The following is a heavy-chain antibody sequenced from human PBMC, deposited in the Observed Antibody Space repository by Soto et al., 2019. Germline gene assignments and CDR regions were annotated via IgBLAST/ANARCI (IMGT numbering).Heavy chain of an antibody. Sequence: GGSLRLSCEASGFTFSSFWMFWVRQAPGKGLECVAAIKPDGTETNYVDSARGRYTISRDNAKNSLYLQMNSLRVEDTAVYYCTRGGITAGDYWGQGALVTVSS. CDR3: TRGGITAGDY. CDR1: GFTFSSFW. V-gene: IGHV3-7*05. CDR2: IKPDGTET. D-gene: IGHD1-1*01. J-gene: IGHJ4*02.